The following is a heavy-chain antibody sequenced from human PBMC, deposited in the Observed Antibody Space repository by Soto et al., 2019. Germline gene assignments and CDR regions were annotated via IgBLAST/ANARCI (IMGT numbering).Heavy chain of an antibody. CDR2: ISAYNGNT. Sequence: GASVKVSCKASGYTFTSYGISCVRQAPGQGLEWMGWISAYNGNTNYAQKLQGRVTMTTDTSTSTAYMELRSLRSDDTAVYYCARDDYDFWSNYYYYMDVWCKGTTVTSP. CDR1: GYTFTSYG. D-gene: IGHD3-3*01. J-gene: IGHJ6*03. CDR3: ARDDYDFWSNYYYYMDV. V-gene: IGHV1-18*01.